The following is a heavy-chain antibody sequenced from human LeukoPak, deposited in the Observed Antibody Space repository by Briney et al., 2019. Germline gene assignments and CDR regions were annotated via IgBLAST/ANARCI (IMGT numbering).Heavy chain of an antibody. V-gene: IGHV4-39*01. CDR3: VRRPNLPADDGDYWRFDI. CDR1: GGSISSSSYY. J-gene: IGHJ3*02. Sequence: PSETLSLTCTVSGGSISSSSYYWGWIRQPPGKGLEWIGSIYYSGSTYYNPSLKSRVTISVDTSKNQFSLKLSSVTAADTAVYFCVRRPNLPADDGDYWRFDIWGQGRRVTVSS. CDR2: IYYSGST. D-gene: IGHD4-17*01.